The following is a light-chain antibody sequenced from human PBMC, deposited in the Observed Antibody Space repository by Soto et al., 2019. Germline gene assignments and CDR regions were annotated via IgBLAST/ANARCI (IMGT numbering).Light chain of an antibody. CDR1: RMLVYSDGETY. CDR2: AVS. J-gene: IGKJ1*01. Sequence: EIVMTQTPLSLSVSPGQPASICCKSSRMLVYSDGETYVYWYVQKAGQPPQLLIYAVSKRFSGVPERFGGSGSGTDFTLTISRVEAEDAGIYYCMQTVKFPWTFGQGTKVDIK. V-gene: IGKV2D-29*01. CDR3: MQTVKFPWT.